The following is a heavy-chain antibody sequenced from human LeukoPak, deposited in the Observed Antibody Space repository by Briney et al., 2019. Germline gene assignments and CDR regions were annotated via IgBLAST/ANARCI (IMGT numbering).Heavy chain of an antibody. CDR1: GFTFSSYW. V-gene: IGHV3-74*01. J-gene: IGHJ4*02. D-gene: IGHD5-24*01. Sequence: GGSLRLSCAASGFTFSSYWMHWVRQAPGKGLVWVSRINSDGSSTSYADSVKGRFTISRDNAKNTLYLQMNSLRAEDTAVYYCAREDGCRNREFDYWGQGTLVTVSS. CDR3: AREDGCRNREFDY. CDR2: INSDGSST.